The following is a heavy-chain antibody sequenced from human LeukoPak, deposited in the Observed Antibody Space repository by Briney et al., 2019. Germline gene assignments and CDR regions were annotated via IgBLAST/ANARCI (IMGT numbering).Heavy chain of an antibody. D-gene: IGHD2-2*01. CDR3: AKGFYRYQLPTYGMDV. Sequence: GGSLRLSCAASGFTFSSYWMSWVRQAPGKGLEWVANIKQDGSEKYYVDSVKGRFTISRDNAKNTLYLQMNSLRAEDTAVYYCAKGFYRYQLPTYGMDVWGQGTTVTVSS. J-gene: IGHJ6*02. CDR2: IKQDGSEK. V-gene: IGHV3-7*01. CDR1: GFTFSSYW.